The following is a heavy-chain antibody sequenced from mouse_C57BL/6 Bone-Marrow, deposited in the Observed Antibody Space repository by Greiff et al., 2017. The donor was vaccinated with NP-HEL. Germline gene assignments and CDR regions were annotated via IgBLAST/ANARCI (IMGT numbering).Heavy chain of an antibody. CDR2: ILPSIGRT. V-gene: IGHV15-2*01. CDR3: ARCLYDGYPYWYFDV. Sequence: QVQLQQSGSELRSPGSSVTLSCKDFDSAVFPIAYMRWVRQKPGHGFEWIGGILPSIGRTIYGEKFEDPATLDADTLSNTAYLELNSLTSEDSAIYYWARCLYDGYPYWYFDVWGTGTTVTVSS. J-gene: IGHJ1*03. D-gene: IGHD2-3*01. CDR1: DSAVFPIAY.